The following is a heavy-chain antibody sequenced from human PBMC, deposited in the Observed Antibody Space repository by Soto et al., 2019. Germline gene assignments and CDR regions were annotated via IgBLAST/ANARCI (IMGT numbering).Heavy chain of an antibody. V-gene: IGHV1-18*01. CDR3: ARAPPYYDILTGYYLRDYYYYGMDV. J-gene: IGHJ6*02. CDR2: ISAYNGNT. D-gene: IGHD3-9*01. Sequence: GASVKVSCKASGYTCTSYGISWVRQAPGQGLEWMGWISAYNGNTNYAQKLQGRVTMTTDTSTSTAYKELRSLRSDDTAVYYCARAPPYYDILTGYYLRDYYYYGMDVWGQGTTVTVSS. CDR1: GYTCTSYG.